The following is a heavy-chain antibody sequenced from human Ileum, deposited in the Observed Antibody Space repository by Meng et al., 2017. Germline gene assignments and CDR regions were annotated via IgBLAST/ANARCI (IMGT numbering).Heavy chain of an antibody. Sequence: GESLKISCTASGFTPADYAMSWFRRAPGKGLEWVGFIRGSAYGGTEEYAASVKGRFIISRDDSQRAAFLKMNSLKTEDTAVYYCTREGGGDYGSYVADIWGQGARVTVSS. CDR2: IRGSAYGGTE. CDR3: TREGGGDYGSYVADI. J-gene: IGHJ3*02. D-gene: IGHD4-17*01. V-gene: IGHV3-49*03. CDR1: GFTPADYA.